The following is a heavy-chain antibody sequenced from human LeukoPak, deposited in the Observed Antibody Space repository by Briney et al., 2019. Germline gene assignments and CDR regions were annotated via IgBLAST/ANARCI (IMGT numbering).Heavy chain of an antibody. V-gene: IGHV1-2*02. Sequence: ASVKVSCKASGYTFIGYYMHWVRQAPGQELEWMGWINPNSGVTNYAQKFQDRVTMTRDTSISTAYMELSRLTSDDTAVYYCARENWFDSWGQGTLVSVSS. CDR2: INPNSGVT. CDR1: GYTFIGYY. J-gene: IGHJ5*01. CDR3: ARENWFDS.